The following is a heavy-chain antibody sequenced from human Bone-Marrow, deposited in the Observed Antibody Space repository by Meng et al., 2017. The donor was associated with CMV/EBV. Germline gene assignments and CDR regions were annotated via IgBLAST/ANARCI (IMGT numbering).Heavy chain of an antibody. Sequence: GGSLRLSCAASGFTFSSYEMNWVRQAPGKGLEWDSYISSSGSTIYYADSVKGRFTISRDNAKNSLYLQMNSLRAEDTAVYYCAALGGFWGDYWGQGTLVTVSS. CDR2: ISSSGSTI. D-gene: IGHD3-16*01. V-gene: IGHV3-48*03. J-gene: IGHJ4*02. CDR3: AALGGFWGDY. CDR1: GFTFSSYE.